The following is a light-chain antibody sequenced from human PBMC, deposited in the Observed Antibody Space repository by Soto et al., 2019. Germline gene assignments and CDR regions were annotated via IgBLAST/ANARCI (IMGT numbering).Light chain of an antibody. CDR1: QSVLYSSNDKEY. V-gene: IGKV4-1*01. CDR2: WAS. CDR3: QQYYSVPRT. Sequence: DIVMTQSPDSLTVSLGERATINCKSSQSVLYSSNDKEYIAWYQHKPGQSPKLLIYWASTRESGVPDRFSGSGSGTDFTLAISNLQAEDVAVYYCQQYYSVPRTFGQGTKVDIK. J-gene: IGKJ1*01.